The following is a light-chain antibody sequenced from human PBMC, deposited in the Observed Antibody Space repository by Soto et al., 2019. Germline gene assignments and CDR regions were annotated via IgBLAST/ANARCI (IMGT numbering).Light chain of an antibody. CDR2: DAS. J-gene: IGKJ1*01. CDR1: QSISSW. Sequence: DIQMTQSPSTLSASVGDRVTITCRASQSISSWLAWYQQKPGKAPKLLIYDASSLESGVPSRFSGSGSGTEFTLTISSLQPDDSATYYCQQYNSYWTFGPGTKVDIX. CDR3: QQYNSYWT. V-gene: IGKV1-5*01.